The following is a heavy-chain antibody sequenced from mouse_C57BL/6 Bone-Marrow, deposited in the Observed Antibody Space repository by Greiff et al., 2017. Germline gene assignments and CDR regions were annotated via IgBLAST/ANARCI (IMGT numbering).Heavy chain of an antibody. CDR2: INPSNGGT. CDR1: GYTFTSYW. CDR3: TRSFYSNYVYYYTMDY. Sequence: VKLLQPGTELVKPGASVKLSCKASGYTFTSYWMHWVKQRPGQGLEWIGNINPSNGGTNYTEKLKSKATLTVDKSSSTAYMQLSSLTSKDSPVYYGTRSFYSNYVYYYTMDYWGQGTSVTVSS. J-gene: IGHJ4*01. V-gene: IGHV1-53*01. D-gene: IGHD2-5*01.